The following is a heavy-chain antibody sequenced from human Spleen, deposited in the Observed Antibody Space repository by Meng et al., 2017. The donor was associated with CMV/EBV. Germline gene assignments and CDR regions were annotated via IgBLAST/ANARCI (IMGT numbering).Heavy chain of an antibody. CDR2: INHSGST. V-gene: IGHV4-34*01. CDR1: SGSFSGYY. Sequence: SETLSLTCTVYSGSFSGYYWSWIRQPPGKGLEWIGEINHSGSTIYNPSLKSRVTISVDTSKNQFSLKLSSVTAADTAVYYCARSLSGYRLCYFDYWGQGTLVTVSS. CDR3: ARSLSGYRLCYFDY. J-gene: IGHJ4*02. D-gene: IGHD3-9*01.